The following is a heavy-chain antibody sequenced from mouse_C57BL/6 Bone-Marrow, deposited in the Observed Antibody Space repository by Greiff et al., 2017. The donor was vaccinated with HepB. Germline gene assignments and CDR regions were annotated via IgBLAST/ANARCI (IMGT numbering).Heavy chain of an antibody. J-gene: IGHJ4*01. CDR2: IDPSDSYT. CDR1: GYTFTSYW. CDR3: ARWAIKGYAMDY. Sequence: VQLQQPGAELVMPGASVKLSCKASGYTFTSYWMHWVKQRPGQGLEWIGEIDPSDSYTNYNQKFKGKATLTVDKSSSTAYMHLSSLTSEDSAIYYCARWAIKGYAMDYWGQGTSVTVSS. V-gene: IGHV1-69*01. D-gene: IGHD3-1*01.